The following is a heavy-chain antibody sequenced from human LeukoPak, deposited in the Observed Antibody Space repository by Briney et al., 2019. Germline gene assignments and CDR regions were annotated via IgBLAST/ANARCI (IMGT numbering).Heavy chain of an antibody. V-gene: IGHV3-74*01. J-gene: IGHJ4*02. CDR3: ARKSYSTNWSIDY. CDR1: GFTFSNYW. D-gene: IGHD2-8*01. CDR2: INDDGSAT. Sequence: GGSLRLSCAASGFTFSNYWMHWVRQVPGKGLVWVSRINDDGSATFYTESVKGRVTISRDNSKNTLYLQMNSLRRDDTAVYYCARKSYSTNWSIDYWGRGTLVTVSS.